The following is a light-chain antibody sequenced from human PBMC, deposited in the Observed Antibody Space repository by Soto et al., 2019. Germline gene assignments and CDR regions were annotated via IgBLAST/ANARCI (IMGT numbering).Light chain of an antibody. Sequence: EIVLTQSPGTLSMSPGDRATLSCRASQSVSSTLAWYQQQPGQAPRLLIYGASTRATGSPARFSGSGAGTEVTLTISSLQSEDFAVYYCQQYNNWPPKTFGQGTKVDIK. CDR3: QQYNNWPPKT. J-gene: IGKJ1*01. CDR2: GAS. CDR1: QSVSST. V-gene: IGKV3-15*01.